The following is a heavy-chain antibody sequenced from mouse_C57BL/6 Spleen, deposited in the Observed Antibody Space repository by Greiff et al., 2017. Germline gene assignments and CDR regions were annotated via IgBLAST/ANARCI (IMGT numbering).Heavy chain of an antibody. D-gene: IGHD2-5*01. CDR2: IDPSDSYT. Sequence: QVQLQQPGAELVMPGASVKLSCKASGYTFTSYWMHWVKQRPGQGLEWIGEIDPSDSYTNYNQKFKGKSTLTVDKSSSTAYMQLSSLTSEDSAVXYCARGSNYPDFDYWGQGTTLTVSS. J-gene: IGHJ2*01. CDR3: ARGSNYPDFDY. CDR1: GYTFTSYW. V-gene: IGHV1-69*01.